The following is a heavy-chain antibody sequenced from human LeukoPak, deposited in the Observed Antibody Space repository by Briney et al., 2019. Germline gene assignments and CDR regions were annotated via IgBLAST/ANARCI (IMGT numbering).Heavy chain of an antibody. CDR1: GFTFDDYA. Sequence: GRSLRLSCAASGFTFDDYAMHWVRQAPGKGLEWVSGISWNRGSIGYADSVKGRFTISRDNAKNSLYLQMNSLRAEDTALYYCAKDIRGYSYGSWFDPWGQGTLVTVSS. J-gene: IGHJ5*02. D-gene: IGHD5-18*01. CDR3: AKDIRGYSYGSWFDP. CDR2: ISWNRGSI. V-gene: IGHV3-9*01.